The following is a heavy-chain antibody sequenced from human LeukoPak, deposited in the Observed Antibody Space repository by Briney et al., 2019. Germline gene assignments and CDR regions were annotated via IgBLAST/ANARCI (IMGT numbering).Heavy chain of an antibody. D-gene: IGHD3-22*01. CDR2: ISSSSSYI. Sequence: GGSPRLSCAASGFTFSSYSMNWVRQAPGKGLEWVSSISSSSSYIYYADSVKGRFTISRDNAKNSLYLQMNSLRAEDTAVYYCARDRSYDSSGYLTGWGQGTLVTVSS. CDR1: GFTFSSYS. CDR3: ARDRSYDSSGYLTG. J-gene: IGHJ4*02. V-gene: IGHV3-21*01.